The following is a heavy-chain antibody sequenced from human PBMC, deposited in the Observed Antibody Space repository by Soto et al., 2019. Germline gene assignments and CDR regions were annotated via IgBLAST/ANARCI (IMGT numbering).Heavy chain of an antibody. J-gene: IGHJ5*02. V-gene: IGHV3-48*02. D-gene: IGHD1-26*01. CDR2: ISSSSSTI. CDR3: ACSGSYYYNWFDP. CDR1: GFTFSNYS. Sequence: GGSLRLSCAASGFTFSNYSMNWVRQAPGKGLEWVSYISSSSSTIYYADSVKGRFTISRDNAKNSLYLQMNSLRDEDTAVYYCACSGSYYYNWFDPWGQGTLVTVSS.